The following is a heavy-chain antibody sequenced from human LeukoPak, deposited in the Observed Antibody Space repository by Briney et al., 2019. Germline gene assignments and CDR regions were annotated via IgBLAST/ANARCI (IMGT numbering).Heavy chain of an antibody. J-gene: IGHJ4*02. CDR1: GFLFSSYW. CDR3: ARGGGLTDY. V-gene: IGHV3-7*01. Sequence: GGSLRLSCAASGFLFSSYWMSWVRQAPGKGLEWVANINYDGSEKHFVDSVRGRFTISRDNAKNSLYLQMNSLGVEDTAIYYCARGGGLTDYWGQGTLVTVSS. CDR2: INYDGSEK. D-gene: IGHD3-16*01.